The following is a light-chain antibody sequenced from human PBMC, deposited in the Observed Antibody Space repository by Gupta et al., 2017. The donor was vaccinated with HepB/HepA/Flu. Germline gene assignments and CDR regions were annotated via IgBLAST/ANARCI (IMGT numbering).Light chain of an antibody. J-gene: IGLJ3*02. CDR3: EAWDDSRNGYWV. CDR2: SNG. CDR1: SSNIGTNT. V-gene: IGLV1-44*01. Sequence: QSMLIPPPSASGTPGQRVTITWSGSSSNIGTNTVHCYRQRPGTAPHLLIYSNGHRPSGGPARCSGSKSGTSASMAISGLPSEEEADYHCEAWDDSRNGYWVFGGGTKLTVL.